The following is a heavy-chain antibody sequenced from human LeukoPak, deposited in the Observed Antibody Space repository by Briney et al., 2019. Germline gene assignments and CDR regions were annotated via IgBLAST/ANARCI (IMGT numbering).Heavy chain of an antibody. CDR3: ARDLGDHDSRGGYIFFDY. J-gene: IGHJ4*02. CDR1: GYTFTSYG. D-gene: IGHD5-12*01. Sequence: ASVKVSCKASGYTFTSYGISWVRQAPGQGLEWMGWINPNSGGTNYAQKFQGRVTMTTDISTSTASMELGSLRSDDTAVYYCARDLGDHDSRGGYIFFDYWGQGSLVTVSS. CDR2: INPNSGGT. V-gene: IGHV1-18*01.